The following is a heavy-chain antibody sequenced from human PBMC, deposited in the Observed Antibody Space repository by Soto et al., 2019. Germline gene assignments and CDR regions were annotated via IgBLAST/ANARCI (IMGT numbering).Heavy chain of an antibody. V-gene: IGHV3-11*06. Sequence: GGSLRLSCAASGFTFSDYYMSWIRQAPGKGLEWVSYISSSSSYTNYADSVKGRFTISRDNAKNSLYLQMNSLRAEDTAVYYCASDYDILTGYLNWGQGTLVTVSS. CDR3: ASDYDILTGYLN. CDR2: ISSSSSYT. D-gene: IGHD3-9*01. J-gene: IGHJ4*02. CDR1: GFTFSDYY.